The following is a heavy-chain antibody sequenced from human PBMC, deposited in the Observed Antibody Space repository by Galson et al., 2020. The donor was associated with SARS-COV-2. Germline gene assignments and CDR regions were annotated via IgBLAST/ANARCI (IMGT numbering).Heavy chain of an antibody. CDR1: GYTFTSYD. J-gene: IGHJ5*02. CDR2: MNPNSGNT. V-gene: IGHV1-8*01. D-gene: IGHD3-3*01. CDR3: ARACTYDFWSDRCDP. Sequence: ASVKVSCKASGYTFTSYDINWVRQATGQGLEWMGWMNPNSGNTGYAQKFQGRVTMTRNTSLSTAYMELSSLRSEDTAVYYCARACTYDFWSDRCDPWGQGTLVTVSS.